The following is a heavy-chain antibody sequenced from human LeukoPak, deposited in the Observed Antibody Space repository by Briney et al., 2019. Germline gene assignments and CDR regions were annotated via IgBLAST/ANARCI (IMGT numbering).Heavy chain of an antibody. Sequence: SVKVSCKASGGTFSSYAISWVRQAPGQGLEWMGRIIPILGIANYAQKFQGRVTITADKSTSTAYMELSSLRSEDTAVYYCARDADMGTSFDYWGQGTLVTVSS. D-gene: IGHD5-24*01. CDR2: IIPILGIA. CDR1: GGTFSSYA. CDR3: ARDADMGTSFDY. V-gene: IGHV1-69*04. J-gene: IGHJ4*02.